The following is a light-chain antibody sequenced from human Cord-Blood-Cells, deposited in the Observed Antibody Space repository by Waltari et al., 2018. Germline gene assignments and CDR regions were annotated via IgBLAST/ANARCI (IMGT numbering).Light chain of an antibody. CDR1: QSVSSN. Sequence: EIVMTQSPATLSVYPGERATLSCRASQSVSSNLAWYQQKPGQAPRLLIYCASTRATGIPARFSGSGSGTEFTLTISSLQSEDVAVYYCKQYNNWPRKYTFGQGTKLEIK. J-gene: IGKJ2*01. CDR3: KQYNNWPRKYT. V-gene: IGKV3-15*01. CDR2: CAS.